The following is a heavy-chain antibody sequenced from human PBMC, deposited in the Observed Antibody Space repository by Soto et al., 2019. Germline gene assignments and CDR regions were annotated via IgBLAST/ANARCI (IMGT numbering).Heavy chain of an antibody. J-gene: IGHJ6*02. CDR1: GGSISSGDYY. V-gene: IGHV4-30-4*01. D-gene: IGHD3-3*01. CDR2: IYYSGST. CDR3: VRVNTIFGDAMDV. Sequence: SETLSLTCTVSGGSISSGDYYWSWIRQPPGKGLEWIGFIYYSGSTYYNPSLNSRSIISVDTSKNQFSLKLSSVTAADTAVYYCVRVNTIFGDAMDVWGQGTTVTVSS.